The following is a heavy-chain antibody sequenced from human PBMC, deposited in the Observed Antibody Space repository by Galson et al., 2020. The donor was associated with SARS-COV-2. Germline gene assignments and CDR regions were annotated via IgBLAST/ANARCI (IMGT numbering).Heavy chain of an antibody. D-gene: IGHD3-10*01. J-gene: IGHJ4*02. CDR2: IYYSGST. CDR3: ARLPVVRGVDS. CDR1: GGSISSGGYY. Sequence: ASETLSLTCTVSGGSISSGGYYWSWIRQHPGKGLEWIGYIYYSGSTYYNPSLKSRVTISVDTSKNQFSLKLSSVTAADTAVYYCARLPVVRGVDSWGQGILVTVSS. V-gene: IGHV4-31*03.